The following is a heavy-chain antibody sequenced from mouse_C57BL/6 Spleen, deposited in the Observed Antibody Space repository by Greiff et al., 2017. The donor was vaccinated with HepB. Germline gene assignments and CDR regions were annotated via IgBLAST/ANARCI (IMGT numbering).Heavy chain of an antibody. Sequence: EVMLVESGGGLVQPKGSLKLSCAASGFTFNTYAMHWVRQAPGKGLEWVARIRSKSSNYATYYADSVKDRFTISRDDSQSMLYLQMNNLKTEDTAMYYCVRERDYDYDDGLYYYAMDYWGQGTSVTVSS. CDR2: IRSKSSNYAT. CDR3: VRERDYDYDDGLYYYAMDY. CDR1: GFTFNTYA. J-gene: IGHJ4*01. D-gene: IGHD2-4*01. V-gene: IGHV10-3*01.